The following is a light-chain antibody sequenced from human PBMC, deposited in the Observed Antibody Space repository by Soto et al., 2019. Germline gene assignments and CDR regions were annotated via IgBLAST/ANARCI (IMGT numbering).Light chain of an antibody. CDR1: SSNIGTDS. CDR3: AAWDDSLMGYV. J-gene: IGLJ1*01. Sequence: QSVLTQPPSASVTPGQRVTISCSGSSSNIGTDSVTWYQQLPGTAPKLLIYNNNQRPSGVPDRFSGSKSGTSASLAISGLQSEDEADYYCAAWDDSLMGYVFGTGTKLTVL. V-gene: IGLV1-44*01. CDR2: NNN.